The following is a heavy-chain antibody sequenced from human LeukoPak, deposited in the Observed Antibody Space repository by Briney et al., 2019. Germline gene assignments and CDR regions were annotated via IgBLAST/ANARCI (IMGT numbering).Heavy chain of an antibody. CDR3: ARDQPPYYYYMDV. J-gene: IGHJ6*03. V-gene: IGHV3-11*04. CDR2: ISSSGSTI. Sequence: GGSLRLSCAASGFTFSDYYMSWIRQAPGKGLEWVSYISSSGSTIYYADSVKGRFTISRDNAKNSLYLQMNSLRAEDTAVYYCARDQPPYYYYMDVWGKGTTVTVSS. CDR1: GFTFSDYY.